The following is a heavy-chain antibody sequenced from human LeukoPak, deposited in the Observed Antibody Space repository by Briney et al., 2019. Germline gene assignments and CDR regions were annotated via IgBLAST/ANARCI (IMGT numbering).Heavy chain of an antibody. CDR2: IYYSGST. CDR3: ARLSSGSSSWYDIDY. J-gene: IGHJ4*02. CDR1: GGSISSYY. D-gene: IGHD6-13*01. Sequence: PSETLSLICIVSGGSISSYYWGWIRQPPGKGLEWIGYIYYSGSTNYNPSLKSRVTISVDTSKNQFPLKLSSVTAADTAVYYCARLSSGSSSWYDIDYWGQGTLVTVSS. V-gene: IGHV4-59*08.